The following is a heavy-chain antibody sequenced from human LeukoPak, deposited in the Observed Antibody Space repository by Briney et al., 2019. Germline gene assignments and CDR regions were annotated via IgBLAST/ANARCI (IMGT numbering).Heavy chain of an antibody. CDR1: GFTFRSTHA. Sequence: GGPLRLFCAASGFTFRSTHAMTWVRQAPGKGLEWVSAISGSSGTTYYADSVKGRFTIPRHSSKNTLNLQMNTLRVEDTAVYHCARTISNSYGVSDYWGQGTLVTVSS. CDR3: ARTISNSYGVSDY. J-gene: IGHJ4*02. CDR2: ISGSSGTT. D-gene: IGHD5-18*01. V-gene: IGHV3-23*01.